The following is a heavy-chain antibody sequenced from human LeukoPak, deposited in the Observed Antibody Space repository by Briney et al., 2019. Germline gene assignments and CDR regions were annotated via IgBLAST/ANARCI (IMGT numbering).Heavy chain of an antibody. CDR3: AKDGSSWYIDY. Sequence: PGRSLRLSCAASGFTFSSYGMHWVRQAPGKGLEGVAVISYDGSNKYYADSVKGRFTISRDNSKNTLYLQMNSLRAEDTAVYYCAKDGSSWYIDYWGQGTLVTVSS. J-gene: IGHJ4*02. CDR2: ISYDGSNK. D-gene: IGHD6-13*01. V-gene: IGHV3-30*18. CDR1: GFTFSSYG.